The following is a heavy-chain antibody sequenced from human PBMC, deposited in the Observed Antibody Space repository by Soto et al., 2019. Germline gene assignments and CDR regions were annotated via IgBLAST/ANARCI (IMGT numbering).Heavy chain of an antibody. CDR2: ISSSSSYI. Sequence: GGSLRLSCAASGFTFSSYSMNWVRQAPGKGLEWVSSISSSSSYIYYADSVKGRFTISRDNAKNSLYLQMNSLRAEDTAVYYCARDKRELLQWPVHYYYGMDVWGQGTTVTVSS. J-gene: IGHJ6*02. CDR3: ARDKRELLQWPVHYYYGMDV. CDR1: GFTFSSYS. D-gene: IGHD6-19*01. V-gene: IGHV3-21*01.